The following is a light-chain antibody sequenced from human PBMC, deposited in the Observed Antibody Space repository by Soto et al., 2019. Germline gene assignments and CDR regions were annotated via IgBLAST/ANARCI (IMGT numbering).Light chain of an antibody. Sequence: QSALTQPRSVSGSPGQSVTISCTGTSSDVGGYNYVSWYQQHLGKAPKFMIYDVSERPSGVPDRFSGSRSGNTASLTISGLQTADEANYFCSLYTSDNTYVFGAGTKVTVL. J-gene: IGLJ1*01. CDR3: SLYTSDNTYV. V-gene: IGLV2-11*01. CDR1: SSDVGGYNY. CDR2: DVS.